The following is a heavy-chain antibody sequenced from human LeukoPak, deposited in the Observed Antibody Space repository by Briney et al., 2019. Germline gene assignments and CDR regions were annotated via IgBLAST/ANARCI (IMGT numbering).Heavy chain of an antibody. J-gene: IGHJ3*01. CDR1: GGSFNRYF. CDR2: INHSGIF. CDR3: AGQTGPTFDV. Sequence: SEALSLTCTVYGGSFNRYFYSWIRQPPGKGLEWIGEINHSGIFDYNPSLKSRVTISVDTSKKQFSLTLTSVTAADTSVYYCAGQTGPTFDVWGQGTMVTVSS. V-gene: IGHV4-34*01. D-gene: IGHD3-9*01.